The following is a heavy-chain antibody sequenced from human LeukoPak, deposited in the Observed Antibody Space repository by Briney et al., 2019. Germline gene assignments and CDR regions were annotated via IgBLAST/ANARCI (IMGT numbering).Heavy chain of an antibody. CDR1: GYTFSNYG. Sequence: GASVKVSCKASGYTFSNYGISWVRQAPGQGLEWMGWISAYNGNTNYAQRLQGRVTMTTDTSTSTDYMELRSLRSDDTAVYYCARVMAYYTRTSCHDYWGQGTLVTVSS. J-gene: IGHJ4*02. CDR3: ARVMAYYTRTSCHDY. D-gene: IGHD2-2*01. V-gene: IGHV1-18*01. CDR2: ISAYNGNT.